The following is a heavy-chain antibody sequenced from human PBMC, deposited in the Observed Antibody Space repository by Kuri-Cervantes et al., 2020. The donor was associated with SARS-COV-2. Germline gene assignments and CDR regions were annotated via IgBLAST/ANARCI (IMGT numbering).Heavy chain of an antibody. D-gene: IGHD4-17*01. CDR1: GGSISSGDYY. CDR2: IYYSGGT. Sequence: SETLSLTCTVSGGSISSGDYYWSWIRQPPGKGLEWIGYIYYSGGTYYNPSLKSRVTISVDTSKNQFSLKLSSVTAADTAVYYCASYHDYATHSFDYWGQGTLVTVSS. CDR3: ASYHDYATHSFDY. J-gene: IGHJ4*02. V-gene: IGHV4-30-4*08.